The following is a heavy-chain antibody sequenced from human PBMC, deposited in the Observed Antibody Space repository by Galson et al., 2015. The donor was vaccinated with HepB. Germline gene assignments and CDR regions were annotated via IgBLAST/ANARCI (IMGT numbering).Heavy chain of an antibody. J-gene: IGHJ5*02. CDR1: GYIVSSNY. CDR2: IYSGGST. V-gene: IGHV3-53*01. D-gene: IGHD6-13*01. Sequence: SLRLSCAASGYIVSSNYMSWVRQAPGKGLEWVSVIYSGGSTYYADSVKGRFTISRDNSKNTLYLQMNSLRAEDTAVYYCARERAYSSSWYEFDPWGQGILVTVS. CDR3: ARERAYSSSWYEFDP.